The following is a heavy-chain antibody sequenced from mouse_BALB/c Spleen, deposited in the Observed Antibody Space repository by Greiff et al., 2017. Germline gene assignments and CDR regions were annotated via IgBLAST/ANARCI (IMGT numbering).Heavy chain of an antibody. CDR1: GYTFTDYA. D-gene: IGHD1-1*01. J-gene: IGHJ3*01. V-gene: IGHV1-67*01. CDR3: ASEAYGSAPGFAY. Sequence: QVQLQQSGPELVRPGVSVKISCKGSGYTFTDYAMHWVKQSHAKSLEWIGVISTYYGNTNYNQKFKGKATMTVDKPSSTAYMELARLTSEDSAIYYCASEAYGSAPGFAYWGQGTLVTVSA. CDR2: ISTYYGNT.